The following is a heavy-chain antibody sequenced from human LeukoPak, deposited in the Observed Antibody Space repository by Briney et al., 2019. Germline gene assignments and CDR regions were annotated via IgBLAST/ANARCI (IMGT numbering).Heavy chain of an antibody. J-gene: IGHJ5*02. CDR2: IYHSGST. Sequence: SSETLSLTCTVSGYSISSGYYWGWIRQPPGKGLEWIGSIYHSGSTYYNPSLKSRVTISVDTSKNQFSLKLSSVTAADTAVYYCARAGGTVTTPRAWFDPWGQGTLVTVSS. CDR1: GYSISSGYY. CDR3: ARAGGTVTTPRAWFDP. D-gene: IGHD4-17*01. V-gene: IGHV4-38-2*02.